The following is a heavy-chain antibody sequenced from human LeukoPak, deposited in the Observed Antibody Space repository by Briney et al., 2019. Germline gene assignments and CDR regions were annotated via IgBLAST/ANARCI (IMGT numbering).Heavy chain of an antibody. V-gene: IGHV3-20*04. CDR3: ARGGYYYDSSGYYPLDY. CDR1: GFTFDDYG. Sequence: GGSLRLSCAASGFTFDDYGMSWVRQAPGKGLEWVSGINWNGGSTGYADSMKGRFTISRDNAKNSLYLQMNSLRADDTALYYCARGGYYYDSSGYYPLDYWGQGTLVTVSS. CDR2: INWNGGST. J-gene: IGHJ4*02. D-gene: IGHD3-22*01.